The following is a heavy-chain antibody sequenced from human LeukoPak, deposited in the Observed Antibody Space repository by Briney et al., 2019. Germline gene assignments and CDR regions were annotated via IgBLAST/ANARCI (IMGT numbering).Heavy chain of an antibody. CDR2: ISSSGDST. J-gene: IGHJ4*02. Sequence: GGSLRLSCAASGFTFSSYAKSWVRQAPGKGLEWVSAISSSGDSTYYADSVKGRFTLSRDNSKNTLYLQMNSLRAEDTAVYYCAKNGKYYFDYWGQGTLLTVSS. CDR1: GFTFSSYA. CDR3: AKNGKYYFDY. V-gene: IGHV3-23*01.